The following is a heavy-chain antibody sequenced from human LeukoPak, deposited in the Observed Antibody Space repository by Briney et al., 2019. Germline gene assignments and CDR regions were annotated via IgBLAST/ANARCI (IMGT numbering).Heavy chain of an antibody. Sequence: QSGGSLRLSCVASGFTFGKYWMSWVRQAPGKGLEWVSVIYSSGSTYYADSVKGRFTISRDNSKNTLYLQMNSLRAEDTAVYYCATSKNYDSSGYYRFDYWGQGTLVTVSS. D-gene: IGHD3-22*01. V-gene: IGHV3-53*01. J-gene: IGHJ4*02. CDR1: GFTFGKYW. CDR2: IYSSGST. CDR3: ATSKNYDSSGYYRFDY.